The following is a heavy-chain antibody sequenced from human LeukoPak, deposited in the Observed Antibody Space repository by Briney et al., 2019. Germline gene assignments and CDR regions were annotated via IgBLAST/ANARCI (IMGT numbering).Heavy chain of an antibody. Sequence: PGGSLRLSCAASGFTFSSYAMSWVRQAPGKGLEWVSAISGSGGSTYYADSVKGRFTISRDNSKNTLYLQMNSLRAEDTAVYYYAKTEAQQLVSIAVAGPFDYWGQGTLVTVSS. CDR3: AKTEAQQLVSIAVAGPFDY. V-gene: IGHV3-23*01. J-gene: IGHJ4*02. CDR2: ISGSGGST. D-gene: IGHD6-19*01. CDR1: GFTFSSYA.